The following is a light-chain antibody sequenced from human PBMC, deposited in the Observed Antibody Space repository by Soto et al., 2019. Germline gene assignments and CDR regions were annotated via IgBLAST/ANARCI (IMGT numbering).Light chain of an antibody. V-gene: IGLV1-44*01. CDR3: ASWDDGLTGYV. CDR2: RNN. Sequence: QSALTQPPSASGTPGQRVTISCSGSNSNIGRNTVNWYQQLPGTAPKLLIYRNNQRPSGVPDRFSGSKSGTSASLAISGLQSDDESDYYCASWDDGLTGYVFGTGTRSPS. CDR1: NSNIGRNT. J-gene: IGLJ1*01.